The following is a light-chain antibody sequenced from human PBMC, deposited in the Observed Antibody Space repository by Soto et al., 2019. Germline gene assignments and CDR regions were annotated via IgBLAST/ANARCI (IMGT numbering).Light chain of an antibody. CDR1: QSVSSN. CDR2: GAS. CDR3: QQYNNWPLT. V-gene: IGKV3-15*01. J-gene: IGKJ4*01. Sequence: EIVMTQSPATLSVSPGERATLSCRASQSVSSNLAWYQPKPGQAPRLLIYGASTRATGIPARFSGSGSGTEFTLTISSLQSEDFAFYYCQQYNNWPLTFGGGTKVEIK.